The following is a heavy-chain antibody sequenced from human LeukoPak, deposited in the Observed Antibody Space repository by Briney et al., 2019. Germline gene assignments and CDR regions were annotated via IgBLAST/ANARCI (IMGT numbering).Heavy chain of an antibody. D-gene: IGHD3-16*01. J-gene: IGHJ4*02. CDR3: ARGNWGPEF. CDR2: ISKDGTST. Sequence: PGGSLRLSCVVSGFNLNSFYMDWVRQAPGKGLAWVSGISKDGTSTGYADSVQGRFSISRETDKNTVYLQMNSLRPDDTGVYFCARGNWGPEFWGQGTLVTVSS. V-gene: IGHV3-74*01. CDR1: GFNLNSFY.